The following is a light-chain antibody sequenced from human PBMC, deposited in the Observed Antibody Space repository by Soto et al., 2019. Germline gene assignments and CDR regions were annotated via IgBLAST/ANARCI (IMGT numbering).Light chain of an antibody. CDR1: QSISDW. CDR3: QQYNSSPLT. CDR2: DAS. Sequence: DIQMTQSPSTLSASVGDRVTITCRAYQSISDWLAWYQQKPGKAPNLLIYDASNLESGVPSRFSGSGSGTEFTLTISSLQPDDFATYYCQQYNSSPLTFGGGTKMEIK. V-gene: IGKV1-5*01. J-gene: IGKJ4*01.